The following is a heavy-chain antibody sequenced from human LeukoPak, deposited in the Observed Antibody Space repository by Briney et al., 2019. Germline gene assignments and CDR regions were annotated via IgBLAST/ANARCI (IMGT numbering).Heavy chain of an antibody. D-gene: IGHD3-22*01. J-gene: IGHJ4*02. CDR2: ISGSGGST. CDR1: GFTFSSYA. V-gene: IGHV3-23*01. CDR3: AKGLPHYYDSSGWWDY. Sequence: RGSLRLSCAASGFTFSSYAMSWVRQAPGKGLEWVSAISGSGGSTYYADSVKGRFTISRDNSKNTLYLQMNSLRAEDTAVYYCAKGLPHYYDSSGWWDYWGQGTLVTVSS.